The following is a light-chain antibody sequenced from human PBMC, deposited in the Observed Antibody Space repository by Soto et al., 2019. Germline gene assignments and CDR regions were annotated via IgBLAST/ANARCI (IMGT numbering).Light chain of an antibody. Sequence: QSVLTQPPSASGSAGQSVTISCTGTSTDVGGYNYVSWYQQHPGKAPKLMIYEVSKRPSGVPDRFSGSKSGKTASLTVSGIQAEDEADYYCSSYAGNNIHYVFGTGTKVTV. V-gene: IGLV2-8*01. J-gene: IGLJ1*01. CDR3: SSYAGNNIHYV. CDR2: EVS. CDR1: STDVGGYNY.